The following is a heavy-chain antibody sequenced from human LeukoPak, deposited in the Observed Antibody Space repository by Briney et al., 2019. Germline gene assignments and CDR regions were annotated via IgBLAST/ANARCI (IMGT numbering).Heavy chain of an antibody. V-gene: IGHV3-30*18. D-gene: IGHD3-9*01. Sequence: GGSLRLSCAASGFIFSSYGMHWVRQAPGKGLEWVAVISYDGSNKYYADSVKGRFTISRDNSKNTLYLQMNSLRAEDTAVYYCAKEDGGPDILTGYPLTDYWGQGTLVTVSS. J-gene: IGHJ4*02. CDR3: AKEDGGPDILTGYPLTDY. CDR1: GFIFSSYG. CDR2: ISYDGSNK.